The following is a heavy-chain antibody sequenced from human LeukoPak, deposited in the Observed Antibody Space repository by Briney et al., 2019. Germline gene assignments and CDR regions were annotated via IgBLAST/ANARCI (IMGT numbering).Heavy chain of an antibody. CDR2: NSASGETT. CDR1: GFTFSSYS. J-gene: IGHJ4*02. D-gene: IGHD5-12*01. V-gene: IGHV3-23*01. CDR3: AKAPVGWLRPLDY. Sequence: GGSLRLSCAASGFTFSSYSMSWVRQAPGKGLEWVSGNSASGETTCYADSVKGRFTISRDNSRNTLHLQMNSLRVEDTAVYYCAKAPVGWLRPLDYWGQGTMVTVSS.